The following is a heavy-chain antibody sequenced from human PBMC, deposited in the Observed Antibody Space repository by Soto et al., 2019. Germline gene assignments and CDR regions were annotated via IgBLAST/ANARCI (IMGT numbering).Heavy chain of an antibody. CDR1: GDSVSSNSAA. Sequence: PSQTLSLTCAISGDSVSSNSAAWNWIRQSPSRGLEWLGRTYYRSKWYNDYAVSVKSRITINPDTSKNQFSLQLNSVTPEDTAVYYCARDRTATMIVVDLNWFDPWGQGTLVTVSS. J-gene: IGHJ5*02. V-gene: IGHV6-1*01. CDR2: TYYRSKWYN. D-gene: IGHD3-22*01. CDR3: ARDRTATMIVVDLNWFDP.